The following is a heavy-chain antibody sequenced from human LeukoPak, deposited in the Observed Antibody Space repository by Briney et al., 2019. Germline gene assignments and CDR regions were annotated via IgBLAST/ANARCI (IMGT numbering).Heavy chain of an antibody. CDR2: INPNSGGT. CDR3: ARDRVVVVVAATRRNWFDP. Sequence: RASVKVSCKASGYTFTGYYMHWVRQAPGQGLEWMGRINPNSGGTNYAQKFQGRVTMTRDTSISTAYMELSRLRSDDTAVYYCARDRVVVVVAATRRNWFDPWGQGTLVTVSS. V-gene: IGHV1-2*06. J-gene: IGHJ5*02. D-gene: IGHD2-15*01. CDR1: GYTFTGYY.